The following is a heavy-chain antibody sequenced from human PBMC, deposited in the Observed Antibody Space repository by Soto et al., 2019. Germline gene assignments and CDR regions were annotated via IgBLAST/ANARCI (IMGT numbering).Heavy chain of an antibody. D-gene: IGHD6-13*01. Sequence: SVKVSCKSSGHSFSSDAITWVRQAPGQGLEWMGGIIPVFDTPTYARRFQDRVTITADKSTNTSYMELRSLRSEDTAVYYCARGGALSTSWYWGDGLDSWGQGTQVTVSS. J-gene: IGHJ4*02. CDR1: GHSFSSDA. CDR3: ARGGALSTSWYWGDGLDS. V-gene: IGHV1-69*06. CDR2: IIPVFDTP.